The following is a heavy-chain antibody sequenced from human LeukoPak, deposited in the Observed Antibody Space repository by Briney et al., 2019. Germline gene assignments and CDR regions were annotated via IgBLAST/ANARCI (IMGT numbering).Heavy chain of an antibody. V-gene: IGHV4-34*01. CDR3: ARGGDYSNYRTTDY. D-gene: IGHD4-4*01. CDR1: GGSFSGYY. Sequence: SETLSLTCAVYGGSFSGYYWSWIRQPPGKGLEWIGEINHSGSTNYNPSLKSRATISVDTSKNQFSLKLSSVTAADTAVYYCARGGDYSNYRTTDYWGQGTLVTVSS. CDR2: INHSGST. J-gene: IGHJ4*02.